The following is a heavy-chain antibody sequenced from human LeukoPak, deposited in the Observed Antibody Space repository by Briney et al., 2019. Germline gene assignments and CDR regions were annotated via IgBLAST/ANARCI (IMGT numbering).Heavy chain of an antibody. D-gene: IGHD2-15*01. J-gene: IGHJ5*02. CDR1: GGSISSGSYY. CDR2: IDYSGST. V-gene: IGHV4-39*07. CDR3: ARGGTTRYCSGGSCYSGPNWFDP. Sequence: SETLSLTCTVSGGSISSGSYYWGWIRQPPGKGLEWIGNIDYSGSTYYNPSLNSRVTISVDTSKNQFSLKLSSVTAADTAVYYCARGGTTRYCSGGSCYSGPNWFDPWGQGTVVTVSS.